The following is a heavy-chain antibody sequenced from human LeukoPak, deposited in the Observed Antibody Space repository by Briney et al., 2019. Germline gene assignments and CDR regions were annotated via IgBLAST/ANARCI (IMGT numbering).Heavy chain of an antibody. CDR1: SGSISSYY. V-gene: IGHV4-4*07. D-gene: IGHD2-15*01. Sequence: PSETLSLTCTVSSGSISSYYWSWIRQPAGKGLEWIGRIYTSGSTNYNPSLKSRVTMSVDTSKNQFSLKLSSVTAADTAVYYCARGGVVVVAATPGAGNWFDPWGQGTLVTVSS. CDR3: ARGGVVVVAATPGAGNWFDP. CDR2: IYTSGST. J-gene: IGHJ5*02.